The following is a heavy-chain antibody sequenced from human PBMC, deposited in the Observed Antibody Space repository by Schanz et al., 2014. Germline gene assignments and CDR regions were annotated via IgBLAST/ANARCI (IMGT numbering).Heavy chain of an antibody. Sequence: EVQLVESGGGVVQPGRSLRLSCAASGFTFSSYSMNWVRQAPGKGLEWVSSFNDGGVNKYYADSVKGRFTISSDNSKSTLYLQMSSLRAEDTAVYYCAKSQGSSFDSWGQGTLVTVSS. CDR1: GFTFSSYS. CDR3: AKSQGSSFDS. CDR2: FNDGGVNK. J-gene: IGHJ4*02. V-gene: IGHV3-23*04. D-gene: IGHD6-13*01.